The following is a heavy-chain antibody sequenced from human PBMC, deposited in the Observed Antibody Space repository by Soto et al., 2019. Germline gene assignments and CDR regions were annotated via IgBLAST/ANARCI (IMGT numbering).Heavy chain of an antibody. CDR2: IYPGDSDT. V-gene: IGHV5-51*01. Sequence: PGESLKISCKGSGYSFTSYWIGWVRQMPGKGLEWMGIIYPGDSDTRYSPSFQGQVTISADKSISTAYLQWSSLKASDTAMYYCARSLVVRSSSWVDAFDIWGQGTMVTVSS. D-gene: IGHD6-13*01. J-gene: IGHJ3*02. CDR3: ARSLVVRSSSWVDAFDI. CDR1: GYSFTSYW.